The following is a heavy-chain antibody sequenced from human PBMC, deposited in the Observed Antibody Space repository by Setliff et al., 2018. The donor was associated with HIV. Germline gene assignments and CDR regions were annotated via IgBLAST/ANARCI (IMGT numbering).Heavy chain of an antibody. D-gene: IGHD7-27*01. CDR3: TRQVGNKVHFDS. V-gene: IGHV4-59*01. CDR1: ADSISSYY. J-gene: IGHJ4*01. Sequence: TSETLSLTCPLSADSISSYYWSWIRQPPRKGMEWNGYTYYSGSTNYNPSLKSRVNISVDTSTNQLSLKLSSVTAADTAVYDCTRQVGNKVHFDSWG. CDR2: TYYSGST.